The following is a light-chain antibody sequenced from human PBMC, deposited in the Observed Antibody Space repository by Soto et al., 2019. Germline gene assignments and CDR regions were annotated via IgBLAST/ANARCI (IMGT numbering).Light chain of an antibody. CDR1: QSISSW. V-gene: IGKV1-5*03. Sequence: DIQMTQSPPTLSASVGDRVTITCRASQSISSWLAWYQQKPGKAPKLLIYKTSNLERGVPSRFSGSGSGTEFTLTISGLQPDDFATYYCQQYKDSVWTFGQGTKVDIK. CDR3: QQYKDSVWT. CDR2: KTS. J-gene: IGKJ1*01.